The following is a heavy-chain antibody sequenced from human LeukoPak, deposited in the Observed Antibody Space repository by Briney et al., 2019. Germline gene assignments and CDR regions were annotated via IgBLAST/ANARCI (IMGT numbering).Heavy chain of an antibody. CDR1: GFTFSGYW. CDR3: ARIKGGTSAAISY. J-gene: IGHJ4*02. Sequence: GGSLRLSCAASGFTFSGYWMSWVRQAPGKGLEWVANIDQDGSEKYYVDSVKGRFTISKGNAKNSLFLQMNSLRVDDTAVYYCARIKGGTSAAISYWGQGTLVTVSS. CDR2: IDQDGSEK. V-gene: IGHV3-7*01. D-gene: IGHD2-15*01.